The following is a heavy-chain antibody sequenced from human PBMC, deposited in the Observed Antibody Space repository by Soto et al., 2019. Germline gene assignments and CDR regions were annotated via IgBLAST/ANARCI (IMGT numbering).Heavy chain of an antibody. V-gene: IGHV1-3*01. Sequence: GASVKVSCKACGYTFSSYAMHWVRQAPGQRREWMGWINAGYGNTKSSQKFQDRVTISRDTSASTAYMELTSLRSEDTAVDYCAIDTRHGTFHVWGQATRVTVS. J-gene: IGHJ4*02. CDR3: AIDTRHGTFHV. D-gene: IGHD1-1*01. CDR1: GYTFSSYA. CDR2: INAGYGNT.